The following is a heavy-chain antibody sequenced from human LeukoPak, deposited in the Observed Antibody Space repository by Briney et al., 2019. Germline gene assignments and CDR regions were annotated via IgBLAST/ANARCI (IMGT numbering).Heavy chain of an antibody. V-gene: IGHV4-39*01. CDR2: IYYRGST. Sequence: SETLSLTCSVSGGSISSGSYYWGWIRQPPGRGLELIGSIYYRGSTFYNPSLKSRVTIFVDTSKNQFSLKLSSVTAADTAAYYCARGRGRDGYRPDAFDIWGQGTMVTVSS. D-gene: IGHD5-24*01. CDR1: GGSISSGSYY. CDR3: ARGRGRDGYRPDAFDI. J-gene: IGHJ3*02.